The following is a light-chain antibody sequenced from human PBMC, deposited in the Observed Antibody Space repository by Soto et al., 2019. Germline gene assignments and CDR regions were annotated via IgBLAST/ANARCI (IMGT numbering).Light chain of an antibody. V-gene: IGLV2-8*01. CDR1: SSDVGGYNF. CDR2: EVT. CDR3: SSFAGTNTRYV. Sequence: QSALTQPPSASGSPGQSVTISCTGTSSDVGGYNFVSWYQQHPGEAPKLIIYEVTKRPSGVPDRFSGSKSGNTASLTVSGLQTEDEADYCCSSFAGTNTRYVFGTGTKVTVL. J-gene: IGLJ1*01.